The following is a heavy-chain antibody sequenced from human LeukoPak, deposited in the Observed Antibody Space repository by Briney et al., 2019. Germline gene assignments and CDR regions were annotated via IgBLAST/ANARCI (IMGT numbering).Heavy chain of an antibody. V-gene: IGHV1-69*05. CDR2: IVPIFGTA. Sequence: SVKVSCKASGGTFSSYAISWVRQAPGQGLEWMGGIVPIFGTANYAQKFQGRVTITTDESTSTAYMELSSLRSEDTAVYYCARDLGSYGYLYYFDYWGQGTLVTVSS. CDR3: ARDLGSYGYLYYFDY. CDR1: GGTFSSYA. J-gene: IGHJ4*02. D-gene: IGHD5-18*01.